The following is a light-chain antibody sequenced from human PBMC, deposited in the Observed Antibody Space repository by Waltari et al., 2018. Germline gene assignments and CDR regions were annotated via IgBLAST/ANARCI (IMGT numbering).Light chain of an antibody. Sequence: DIQMTQSPSSLSASVGDRVTITCRASQSITTHLNWYQQKPGKAPNILIYAASSLQSGVPSRFSGSGSGTDFTLTISSLQPEDFASYFCQQSFNITPTFGQGSKVEVK. V-gene: IGKV1-39*01. CDR2: AAS. CDR1: QSITTH. CDR3: QQSFNITPT. J-gene: IGKJ1*01.